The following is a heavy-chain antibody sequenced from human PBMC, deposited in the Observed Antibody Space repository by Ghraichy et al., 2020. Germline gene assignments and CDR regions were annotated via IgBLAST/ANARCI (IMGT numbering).Heavy chain of an antibody. Sequence: GGSLRLSCAASGFTVSSNYMSWVRQAPGKGLEWVSVIYSGGSTYYADSVKGRFTISRDNSKNTLYLQMNSLRAEDTAVYYCARDIAVGYYYDSSGGWGQGTLVTVSS. D-gene: IGHD3-22*01. CDR2: IYSGGST. CDR3: ARDIAVGYYYDSSGG. CDR1: GFTVSSNY. V-gene: IGHV3-66*02. J-gene: IGHJ4*02.